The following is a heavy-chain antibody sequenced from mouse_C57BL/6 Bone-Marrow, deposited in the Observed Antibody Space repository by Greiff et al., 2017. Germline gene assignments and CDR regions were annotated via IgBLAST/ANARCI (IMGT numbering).Heavy chain of an antibody. CDR2: IFPGSGGT. CDR1: GYTFTGYW. CDR3: SREGIYYDYYYAMDY. J-gene: IGHJ4*01. Sequence: QVQLKQSGAELMKPGASVKISCKATGYTFTGYWIEWVKQRPGHGLEWIGEIFPGSGGTNYNEKFKGKATFTADTSSNTAYMQLSSLTTEDSAIYDCSREGIYYDYYYAMDYWGQGTSVTVSS. V-gene: IGHV1-9*01. D-gene: IGHD2-4*01.